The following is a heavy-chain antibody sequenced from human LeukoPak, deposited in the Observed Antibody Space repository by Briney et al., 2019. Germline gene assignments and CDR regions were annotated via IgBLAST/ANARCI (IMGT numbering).Heavy chain of an antibody. CDR3: ARGDVGNWRNYYDY. Sequence: SETLSLTCTVSGYSISSGYYWGWIRQPPGKGLEWIGYIYYSGNTNYNPSLNSRVTISLDTSKKQFSLKLTSVGAADTAVYYCARGDVGNWRNYYDYWGQGTLVTVSS. J-gene: IGHJ4*02. CDR1: GYSISSGYY. V-gene: IGHV4-38-2*02. CDR2: IYYSGNT. D-gene: IGHD3-3*01.